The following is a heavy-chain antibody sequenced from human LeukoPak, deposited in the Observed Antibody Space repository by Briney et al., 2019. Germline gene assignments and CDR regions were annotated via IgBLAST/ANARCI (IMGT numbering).Heavy chain of an antibody. J-gene: IGHJ4*02. CDR2: VKQDGSEK. V-gene: IGHV3-7*01. D-gene: IGHD2-21*01. CDR1: GFTFSSYW. Sequence: GGSLRLSCAASGFTFSSYWMSWVRQAPGQGLEWVANVKQDGSEKYYVDSVKGRFTIYRDNAKNSLYLQMNSLRAEDTAVYYCVRLAYCGGDCFSGLNPFDYWGQGALVTVSS. CDR3: VRLAYCGGDCFSGLNPFDY.